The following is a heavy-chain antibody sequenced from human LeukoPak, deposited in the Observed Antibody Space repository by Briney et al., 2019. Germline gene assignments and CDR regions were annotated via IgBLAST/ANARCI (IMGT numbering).Heavy chain of an antibody. CDR3: AAPNFWSGYYALGY. D-gene: IGHD3-3*01. J-gene: IGHJ4*02. V-gene: IGHV3-30*03. CDR1: GFTFSSYG. CDR2: ISYDGSNK. Sequence: QPGRSLRLSCAASGFTFSSYGMHWVRQAPGKGLEWVAVISYDGSNKYYADPVKGRFTISRDNSKNTLYLQMNSLRAEDTAVYYCAAPNFWSGYYALGYWGQGTLVTVSS.